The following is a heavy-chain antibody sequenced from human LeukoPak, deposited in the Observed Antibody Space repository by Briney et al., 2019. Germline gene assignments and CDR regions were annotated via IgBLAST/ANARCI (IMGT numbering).Heavy chain of an antibody. J-gene: IGHJ4*02. CDR3: ARDLRGKQQWLTSYYFDY. D-gene: IGHD6-19*01. V-gene: IGHV1-18*01. CDR1: GYTFTSYG. CDR2: ISAYNGNT. Sequence: ASVKVSCKASGYTFTSYGISWVRQAPGQGLEWMGWISAYNGNTNYPQKLQGRVTMATDTSTSTAYMELRSLRSDDTAVYYCARDLRGKQQWLTSYYFDYWGQGTLVTASS.